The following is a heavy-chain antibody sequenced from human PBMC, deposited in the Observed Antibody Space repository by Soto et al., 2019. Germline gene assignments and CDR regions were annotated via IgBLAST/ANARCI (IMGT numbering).Heavy chain of an antibody. V-gene: IGHV3-30*18. CDR2: ISYDGSNK. CDR1: GFTFSSYG. D-gene: IGHD2-15*01. CDR3: AKDLYGGNPYYYYGMDV. Sequence: GGSLRLCCSASGFTFSSYGMHWVRQAPGKGLEWVAVISYDGSNKYYADSVKGRFTISRDNSKNTLYLQMNSLRAEDTAVYYCAKDLYGGNPYYYYGMDVWGQGTTVTVSS. J-gene: IGHJ6*02.